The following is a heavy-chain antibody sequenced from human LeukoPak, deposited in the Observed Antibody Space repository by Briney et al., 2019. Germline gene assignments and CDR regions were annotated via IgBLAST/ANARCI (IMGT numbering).Heavy chain of an antibody. V-gene: IGHV3-30*18. CDR3: AKDSKPGIAVAGPQH. CDR2: ISYDGSNK. J-gene: IGHJ1*01. D-gene: IGHD6-19*01. Sequence: GGSLRLSCAASGFTFSSYGMHWVRQAPGKGLEWVAVISYDGSNKYYADSVKGRFTISRDNSKNTLYLQMNSLRAEDTAVYYCAKDSKPGIAVAGPQHWGQGTLVTVSS. CDR1: GFTFSSYG.